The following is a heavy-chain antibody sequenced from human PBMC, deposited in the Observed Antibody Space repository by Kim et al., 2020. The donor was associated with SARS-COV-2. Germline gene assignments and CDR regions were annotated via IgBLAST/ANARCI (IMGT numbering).Heavy chain of an antibody. CDR2: IYSGGSST. Sequence: GGSLRLSCAASGFTFSSYAMSWVRQAPGKGLEWVSVIYSGGSSTYYADSVKGRFTISRDNSKNTLYLQMNSLRAEDTAVYYCAKDRDQGGWRNWFDPWGQGTLVTVSS. D-gene: IGHD3-3*01. CDR3: AKDRDQGGWRNWFDP. V-gene: IGHV3-23*03. J-gene: IGHJ5*02. CDR1: GFTFSSYA.